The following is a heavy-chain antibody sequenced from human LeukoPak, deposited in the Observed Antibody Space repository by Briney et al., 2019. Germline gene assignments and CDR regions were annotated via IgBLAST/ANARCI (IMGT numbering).Heavy chain of an antibody. D-gene: IGHD2-2*01. V-gene: IGHV3-23*01. J-gene: IGHJ6*04. Sequence: QTGGSLRLSCAASGFTFSSYAMSWVRQAPGKGLEWVSAISGSGGRTYYADSVKGRFTISRDNSKSTLYLQMNSLRAEDTAVYSCAKGEEGSTSLYGMDVWGKGTTVTVSS. CDR1: GFTFSSYA. CDR2: ISGSGGRT. CDR3: AKGEEGSTSLYGMDV.